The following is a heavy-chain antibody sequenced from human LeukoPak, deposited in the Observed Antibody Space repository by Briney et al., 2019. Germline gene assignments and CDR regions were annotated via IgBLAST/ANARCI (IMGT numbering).Heavy chain of an antibody. J-gene: IGHJ5*02. CDR1: AYSISDGWL. CDR3: TRLSHVAGAPKVSWFDP. D-gene: IGHD2-15*01. CDR2: IYHSGTT. Sequence: SETLSLTCTVSAYSISDGWLWGWIWQPAGKGLEWIASIYHSGTTYFNPSLKSRVTMSVDTSKNQFSLKLTSVTAADTAVYYCTRLSHVAGAPKVSWFDPWGQGTLVTVSS. V-gene: IGHV4-38-2*02.